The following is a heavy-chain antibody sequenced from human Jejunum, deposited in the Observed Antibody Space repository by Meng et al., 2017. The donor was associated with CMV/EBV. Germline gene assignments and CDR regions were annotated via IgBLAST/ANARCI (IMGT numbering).Heavy chain of an antibody. CDR1: GFTFSKHW. D-gene: IGHD3-9*01. CDR3: ARDRNLTF. J-gene: IGHJ4*02. CDR2: IKEDGSEK. V-gene: IGHV3-7*01. Sequence: SCEGYGFTFSKHWMTWVRQAPGKGLGWVGNIKEDGSEKYYVDAVKGRFTISRDNVENSLFLQMNSLRADDTAVYYCARDRNLTFWGQGTLVTVSS.